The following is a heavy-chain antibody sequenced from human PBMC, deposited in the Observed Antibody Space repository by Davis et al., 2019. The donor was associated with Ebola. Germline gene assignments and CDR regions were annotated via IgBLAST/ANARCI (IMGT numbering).Heavy chain of an antibody. CDR1: GYTFTNYY. CDR2: INPNDGRT. D-gene: IGHD5-18*01. J-gene: IGHJ3*02. V-gene: IGHV1-46*01. Sequence: AASVKVSCKASGYTFTNYYMHWVRQAPGQGLEWMGMINPNDGRTIYAQKFQGRVTVTRDTSTTTVYMDLSSLRSDDTAVYYCARGDTAVAMDAFDIWGQGTMVTVSS. CDR3: ARGDTAVAMDAFDI.